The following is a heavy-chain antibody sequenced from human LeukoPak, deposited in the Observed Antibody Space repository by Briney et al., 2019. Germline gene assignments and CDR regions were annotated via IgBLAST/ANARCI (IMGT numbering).Heavy chain of an antibody. CDR1: GDSISNINYY. J-gene: IGHJ6*03. CDR2: ISYSGST. Sequence: SETLSLTCTVSGDSISNINYYWNWIRQPPGKGLEWIGSISYSGSTKYNPSLESRVTISVDTSKNQISLKLKSVTAADTTVYYCARAPERWYSYGSYTYYYMDVWGKGTSVTVSS. D-gene: IGHD5-18*01. CDR3: ARAPERWYSYGSYTYYYMDV. V-gene: IGHV4-61*01.